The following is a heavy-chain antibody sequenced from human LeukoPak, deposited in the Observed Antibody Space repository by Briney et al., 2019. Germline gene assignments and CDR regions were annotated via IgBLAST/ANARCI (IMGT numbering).Heavy chain of an antibody. CDR2: ISRSSSYI. CDR1: GFTFRTYS. D-gene: IGHD3-22*01. CDR3: ARDLGQYYDTSDNWFDP. J-gene: IGHJ5*02. Sequence: GGSLRLSCAVSGFTFRTYSMNWARQAPGKGLEWVSSISRSSSYIYYADSVKGRFTISRDNAKNSLYLQMNSLRAEDTAVYYCARDLGQYYDTSDNWFDPWGQGTPVTVSS. V-gene: IGHV3-21*01.